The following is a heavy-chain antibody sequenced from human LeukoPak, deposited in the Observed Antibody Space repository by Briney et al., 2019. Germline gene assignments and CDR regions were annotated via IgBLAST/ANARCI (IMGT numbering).Heavy chain of an antibody. D-gene: IGHD3-3*01. J-gene: IGHJ4*02. CDR1: GYTFTSYG. Sequence: ASVKVSCKASGYTFTSYGISWVRQAPGQGLEWMGWISAYNGNTNYAQKLQGRVTMTEDTSTDTAYMELSSLRSEDTAVYYCAISTIFGVVTGYRGQGTLVTVSS. CDR3: AISTIFGVVTGY. CDR2: ISAYNGNT. V-gene: IGHV1-18*01.